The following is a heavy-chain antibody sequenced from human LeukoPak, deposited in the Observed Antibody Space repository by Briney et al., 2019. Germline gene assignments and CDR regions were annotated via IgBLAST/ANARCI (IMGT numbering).Heavy chain of an antibody. CDR2: IWYXGXXK. J-gene: IGHJ4*02. CDR1: GXXXXXXX. V-gene: IGHV3-33*01. CDR3: VRSSMAAAGPFDY. D-gene: IGHD6-13*01. Sequence: GGSLRLSCAXXGXXXXXXXXXXXXXAXXXXLXXVXXIWYXGXXKYYADXVKGXXTISRDNSKNTLYLQMNSLRAEDXAVYYCVRSSMAAAGPFDYWGQGILVTVSS.